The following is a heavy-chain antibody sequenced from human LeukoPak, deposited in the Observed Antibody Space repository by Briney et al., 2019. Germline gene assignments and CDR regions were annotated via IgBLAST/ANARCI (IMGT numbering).Heavy chain of an antibody. Sequence: PSETLSLTCTVSGGSISSYYWSWIRQPPGKGLEWIGYIYYSGSTNYNPSLKSRVTISVAPSKNQFSLKLSSVTAADTAVYYCARGYYYDSSGSFDYWGQGTLVTVSS. CDR3: ARGYYYDSSGSFDY. CDR1: GGSISSYY. J-gene: IGHJ4*02. D-gene: IGHD3-22*01. CDR2: IYYSGST. V-gene: IGHV4-59*01.